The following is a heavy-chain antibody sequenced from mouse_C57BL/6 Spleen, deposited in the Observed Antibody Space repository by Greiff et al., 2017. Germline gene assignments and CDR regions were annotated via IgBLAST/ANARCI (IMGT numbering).Heavy chain of an antibody. CDR3: SSAFAY. CDR1: GFTFSNYW. Sequence: GKLMESGGGLVQPGGSMKLSCVASGFTFSNYWMNWVRQSPEKGLEWVAQIRLKSDNYATHYAESVKGRFTISRDDSKSSVYLQMNNLRAEDTGIYYCSSAFAYWGQGTLVTVSA. CDR2: IRLKSDNYAT. J-gene: IGHJ3*01. V-gene: IGHV6-3*01.